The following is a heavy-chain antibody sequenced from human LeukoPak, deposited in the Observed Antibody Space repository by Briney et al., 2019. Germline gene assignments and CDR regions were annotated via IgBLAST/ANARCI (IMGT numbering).Heavy chain of an antibody. J-gene: IGHJ3*02. V-gene: IGHV4-39*07. Sequence: PSETLSLTCTVSGDSISSNSYYWGWIRQPPGKGLEWIGSIYYSGSTYYNPSLKSRVTISVDTSKNQFSLKLSSVTAADTALYYCARVRYSSSWQDFSDAFDIWGQGTMVTVSS. CDR1: GDSISSNSYY. D-gene: IGHD6-13*01. CDR2: IYYSGST. CDR3: ARVRYSSSWQDFSDAFDI.